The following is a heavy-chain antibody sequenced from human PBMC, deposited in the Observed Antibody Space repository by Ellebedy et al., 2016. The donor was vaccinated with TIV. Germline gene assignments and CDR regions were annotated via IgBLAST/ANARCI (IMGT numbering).Heavy chain of an antibody. CDR2: INPNSGGT. Sequence: AASVKVSCKASGYRFNIYGIIWVRQAPGQGLEWMGWINPNSGGTNYAQKFQGRVTMTRDTSISTAYMELSRLRSDDTAVYYCASLPHYGDSGPWGQGTLVTVSS. CDR1: GYRFNIYG. CDR3: ASLPHYGDSGP. D-gene: IGHD4-17*01. V-gene: IGHV1-2*02. J-gene: IGHJ5*02.